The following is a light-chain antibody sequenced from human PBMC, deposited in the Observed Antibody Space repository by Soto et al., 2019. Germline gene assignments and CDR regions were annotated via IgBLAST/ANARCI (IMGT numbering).Light chain of an antibody. CDR3: GSYTTSSNYV. CDR2: DVS. V-gene: IGLV2-14*03. CDR1: ISDVGSYNY. J-gene: IGLJ1*01. Sequence: QSALTHPASVSGSPGHAITISCTGTISDVGSYNYVSWYQQYPGKAPKLMIYDVSTRPSGVSDRFSGSKSGNTASLTISGLRAEEQADYYCGSYTTSSNYVFGTGTKVTVL.